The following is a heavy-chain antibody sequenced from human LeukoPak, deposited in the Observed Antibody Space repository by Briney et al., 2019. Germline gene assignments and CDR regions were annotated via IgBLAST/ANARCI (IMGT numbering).Heavy chain of an antibody. CDR2: ISDDGSRQ. Sequence: GGSLRLSCAATGYTFSNYVIHWGRQAPGKGLEWGAFISDDGSRQHYADSVKGRFTISRDNSKNTLNLQMNSLRAEDTAVYYCVKDRTGTYTLDYWGQGTLVTVSS. CDR3: VKDRTGTYTLDY. J-gene: IGHJ4*02. CDR1: GYTFSNYV. D-gene: IGHD3-16*01. V-gene: IGHV3-30-3*01.